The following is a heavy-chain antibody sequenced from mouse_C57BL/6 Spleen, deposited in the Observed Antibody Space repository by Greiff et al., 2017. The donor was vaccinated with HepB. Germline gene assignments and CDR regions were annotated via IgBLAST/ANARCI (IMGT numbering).Heavy chain of an antibody. D-gene: IGHD1-1*01. CDR1: GYTFTSYW. CDR3: ASETSTVVATSAMDY. CDR2: IDPSDSYT. J-gene: IGHJ4*01. V-gene: IGHV1-69*01. Sequence: QVQLQQPGAELVMPGASVKLSCKASGYTFTSYWMHWVKQRPGQGLEWIGEIDPSDSYTNYNQKFKGKSTLTVDKSSSTAYMQLSSLTSEDSAVYYCASETSTVVATSAMDYWGQGTSVTVSS.